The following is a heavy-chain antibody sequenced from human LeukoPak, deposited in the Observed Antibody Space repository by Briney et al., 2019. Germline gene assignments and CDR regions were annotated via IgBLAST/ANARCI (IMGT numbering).Heavy chain of an antibody. CDR1: RFSFDDYG. CDR3: ARGTYATESPF. Sequence: PGGSLRLSCAASRFSFDDYGMSWVRQAPGKGLEWVSGINWNGGSTAYADSVKGRFTISRDNAKNSLYLQMNSLRAEDTAVYYCARGTYATESPFWGQGTLVTVSS. J-gene: IGHJ4*02. V-gene: IGHV3-20*04. CDR2: INWNGGST. D-gene: IGHD4-17*01.